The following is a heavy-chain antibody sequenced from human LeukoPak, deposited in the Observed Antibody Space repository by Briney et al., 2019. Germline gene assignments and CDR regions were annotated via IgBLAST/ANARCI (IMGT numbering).Heavy chain of an antibody. D-gene: IGHD3-10*01. Sequence: ASVKVSCKASGGTFSSYAISWVRQAPGQGLEWMGGIIPIFGTANYAQKFQGRVTTTADESTSTAYMELSSLRSEDTAVYYCAREGSQEVFDYWGQGTLVTVSS. CDR2: IIPIFGTA. V-gene: IGHV1-69*13. CDR3: AREGSQEVFDY. J-gene: IGHJ4*02. CDR1: GGTFSSYA.